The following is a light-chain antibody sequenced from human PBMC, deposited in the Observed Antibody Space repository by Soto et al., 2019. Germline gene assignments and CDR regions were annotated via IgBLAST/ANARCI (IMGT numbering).Light chain of an antibody. CDR3: QSYDSSLSGRFV. CDR2: GNS. V-gene: IGLV1-40*01. Sequence: QLVLTQPPSVSGAPGQRVTISCTGSSSNIGADYHVHWYQQLPGTAPKLLIYGNSNRPSGVPDRFSGSKSGTSASLAITGLQAEDEADYYCQSYDSSLSGRFVFGTGTKVTVL. CDR1: SSNIGADYH. J-gene: IGLJ1*01.